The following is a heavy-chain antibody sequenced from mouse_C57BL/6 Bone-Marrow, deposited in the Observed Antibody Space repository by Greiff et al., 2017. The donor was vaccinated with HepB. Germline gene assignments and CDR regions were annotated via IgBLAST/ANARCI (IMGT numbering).Heavy chain of an antibody. Sequence: VQLKESGPELVKPGASVKISCKASGYSFTGYYMNWVQQSPEKSLEWIGEINPSTGGTTYNQKFKAQATLTVDKSSSTVYMQLKSLTSEDSAVYYCARSRLLRSAWFAYWGQGTVVTVSA. D-gene: IGHD1-1*01. CDR3: ARSRLLRSAWFAY. CDR1: GYSFTGYY. CDR2: INPSTGGT. V-gene: IGHV1-42*01. J-gene: IGHJ3*01.